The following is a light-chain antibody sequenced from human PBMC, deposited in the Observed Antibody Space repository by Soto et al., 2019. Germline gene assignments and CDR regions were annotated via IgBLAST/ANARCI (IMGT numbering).Light chain of an antibody. CDR2: AAS. CDR1: QDISSW. CDR3: QQYHIYSGT. V-gene: IGKV1D-16*01. Sequence: DIQMTQSPPSVAASVGDRVTITCRASQDISSWLAWYQQQPGKAPKLLIYAASSLQSGVPSRFSGSGSGTEFTLTINSLQPDDFATYYCQQYHIYSGTFGQGTKVDI. J-gene: IGKJ1*01.